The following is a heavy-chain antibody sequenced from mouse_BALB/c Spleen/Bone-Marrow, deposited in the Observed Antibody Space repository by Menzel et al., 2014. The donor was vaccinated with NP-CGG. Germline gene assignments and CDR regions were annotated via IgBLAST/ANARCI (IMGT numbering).Heavy chain of an antibody. CDR2: IHYSGST. CDR1: GYSITSGYN. V-gene: IGHV3-1*02. CDR3: ARDYDYPWFAY. Sequence: DVKLVESGPDLVKPSQSLSLTCTVTGYSITSGYNWHWIRQFPGNKLEWMGYIHYSGSTDYNPSLKSRISITRDTSKNQFFLQLISVTTEDTATYYCARDYDYPWFAYWGQGTLVTVSA. J-gene: IGHJ3*01. D-gene: IGHD2-4*01.